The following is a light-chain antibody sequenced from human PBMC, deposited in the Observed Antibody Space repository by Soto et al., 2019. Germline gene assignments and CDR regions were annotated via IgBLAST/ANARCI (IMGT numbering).Light chain of an antibody. CDR1: QSVSSSC. Sequence: EIVLTQSPGTLSLSPGDRATLSCRASQSVSSSCLAWYQQKPGLAPRLLIFGASIRATGIPDRFSGSGSGTDFTLTISSLEPEDFAVYYCQQYGSSVYTFGQGTKLQIK. CDR2: GAS. CDR3: QQYGSSVYT. J-gene: IGKJ2*01. V-gene: IGKV3-20*01.